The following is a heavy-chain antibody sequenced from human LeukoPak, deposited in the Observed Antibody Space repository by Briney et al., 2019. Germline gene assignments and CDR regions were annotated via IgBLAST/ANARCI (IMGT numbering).Heavy chain of an antibody. CDR3: ARGPTRYSSSWAY. Sequence: SETLSLTCAVYGGSFSGYYWSWIRQPPVKGLEWIGEINHSGSTNYNPSLKSRVTISVDTSKNQFSLKLSSVTAADTAVYYCARGPTRYSSSWAYWGQGTLVTVSS. D-gene: IGHD6-13*01. J-gene: IGHJ4*02. CDR2: INHSGST. CDR1: GGSFSGYY. V-gene: IGHV4-34*01.